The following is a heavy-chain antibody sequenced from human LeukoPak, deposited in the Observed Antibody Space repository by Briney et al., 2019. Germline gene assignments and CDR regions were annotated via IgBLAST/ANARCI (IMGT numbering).Heavy chain of an antibody. V-gene: IGHV1-2*04. J-gene: IGHJ4*02. Sequence: ASVKVSCKASGYTFTGYYMHWVRQAPGQGLEWMGWINPNSGGTNYAQKFQGWVTMTRDTSISTAYMELSRLRSDDTAVYYCARSRYSGYDRALDYWGQGTLVTVSS. CDR2: INPNSGGT. CDR1: GYTFTGYY. CDR3: ARSRYSGYDRALDY. D-gene: IGHD5-12*01.